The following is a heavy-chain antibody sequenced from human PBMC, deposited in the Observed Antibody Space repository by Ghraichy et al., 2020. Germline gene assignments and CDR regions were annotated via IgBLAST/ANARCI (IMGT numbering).Heavy chain of an antibody. J-gene: IGHJ6*02. CDR3: ARADSSTSGYFYYYGLDV. V-gene: IGHV1-2*02. CDR2: FNPNSGGT. Sequence: ASVKVSCKASGYTFTGHFLHWVRQAPGQGLEWMGWFNPNSGGTNFIQKFHGRVTMTRDTSINTAFMELSRLRSDDTAVYYCARADSSTSGYFYYYGLDVRGQGTTVTVSS. D-gene: IGHD6-19*01. CDR1: GYTFTGHF.